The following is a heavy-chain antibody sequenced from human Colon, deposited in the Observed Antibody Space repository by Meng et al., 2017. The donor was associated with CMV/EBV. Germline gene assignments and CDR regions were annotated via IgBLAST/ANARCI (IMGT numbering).Heavy chain of an antibody. J-gene: IGHJ4*02. CDR2: TNWNGGST. D-gene: IGHD3-10*01. Sequence: GESLKISCVGSEFIFDNFGLNWVRQAPGKGLEWVSGTNWNGGSTDYADSVKGRFTISRDNAKNSLYLQMNSLRVEDTALYYCARDTRRPGYYFDYWGQGILVTVSS. CDR1: EFIFDNFG. CDR3: ARDTRRPGYYFDY. V-gene: IGHV3-20*04.